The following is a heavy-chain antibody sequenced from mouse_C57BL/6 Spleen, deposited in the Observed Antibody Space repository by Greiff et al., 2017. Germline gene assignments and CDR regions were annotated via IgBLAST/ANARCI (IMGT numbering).Heavy chain of an antibody. Sequence: VQLQQSGAELARPGASVKLSCKASGYTFTSYGISWVKQRTGQGLEWIGEIYPRSGNTYYNEKFKGKATLTADKSSSTAYMELLSLTSEDSAVYCCARRSSTTVVATNYGGQGTTLTVSS. D-gene: IGHD1-1*01. CDR3: ARRSSTTVVATNY. CDR1: GYTFTSYG. J-gene: IGHJ2*01. V-gene: IGHV1-81*01. CDR2: IYPRSGNT.